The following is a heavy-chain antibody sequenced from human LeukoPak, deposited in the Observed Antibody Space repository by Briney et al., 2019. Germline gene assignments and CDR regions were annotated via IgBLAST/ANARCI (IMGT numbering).Heavy chain of an antibody. CDR1: GFTFSSYS. CDR3: ARGICSSTSCYVMAYGMDV. D-gene: IGHD2-2*01. CDR2: ISSSSSTI. V-gene: IGHV3-48*02. J-gene: IGHJ6*02. Sequence: GGSLRLSCAASGFTFSSYSMNWVRQAPGKGLEWVSYISSSSSTIYYADSVKGRFTISRDNAKNSLYLQMNSLRDEDTAVYYCARGICSSTSCYVMAYGMDVWGQGTTVTVSS.